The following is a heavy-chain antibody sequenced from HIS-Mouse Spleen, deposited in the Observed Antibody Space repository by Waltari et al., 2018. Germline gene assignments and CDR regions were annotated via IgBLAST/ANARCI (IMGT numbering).Heavy chain of an antibody. CDR2: ISSSSSYI. CDR1: GFTFSRYS. J-gene: IGHJ5*02. V-gene: IGHV3-21*01. D-gene: IGHD2-15*01. Sequence: EVQLVESGGGLVKPGGSLRLSCAASGFTFSRYSLNWVRQAPGKGLEWVSSISSSSSYIYYADSVKGRFTISRDNAKNSLYLQMNSLRAEDTAVYYCARGSWNWFDPWGQGTLVTVSS. CDR3: ARGSWNWFDP.